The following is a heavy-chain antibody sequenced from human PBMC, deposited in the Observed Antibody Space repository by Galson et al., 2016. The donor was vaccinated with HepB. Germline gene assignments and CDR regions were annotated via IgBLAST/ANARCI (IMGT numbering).Heavy chain of an antibody. CDR3: ARESAPRQTFEWQRMNGMDV. D-gene: IGHD3-3*01. Sequence: SVKVSCKASGYSFASHGITWVRQAPGQGLEWMGWISPSSNNAIYAQRVQGRVTLTTDTSTPTAYFEMGSLRSDDTAVYYCARESAPRQTFEWQRMNGMDVWGLGTTVIVS. CDR2: ISPSSNNA. V-gene: IGHV1-18*01. CDR1: GYSFASHG. J-gene: IGHJ6*02.